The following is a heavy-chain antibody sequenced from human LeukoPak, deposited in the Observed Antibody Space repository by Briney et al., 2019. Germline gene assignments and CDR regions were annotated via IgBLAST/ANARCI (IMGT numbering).Heavy chain of an antibody. CDR2: ISAYNGNT. Sequence: GASVKVSCKASGYTFTSYGISWVRQAPGQGLEWMGWISAYNGNTNYAQKLQGRVTMTTDTSTSTAYMELRSLRSDDTAVYYCARMVQYQLLYRDGFNYYYYMDVWGKGTTVTVSS. CDR3: ARMVQYQLLYRDGFNYYYYMDV. CDR1: GYTFTSYG. J-gene: IGHJ6*03. V-gene: IGHV1-18*01. D-gene: IGHD2-2*02.